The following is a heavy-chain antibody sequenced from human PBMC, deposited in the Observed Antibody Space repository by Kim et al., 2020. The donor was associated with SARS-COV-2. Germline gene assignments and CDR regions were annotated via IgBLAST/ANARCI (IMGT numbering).Heavy chain of an antibody. CDR3: ARNYDPLDH. D-gene: IGHD3-22*01. J-gene: IGHJ4*03. V-gene: IGHV1-2*02. CDR1: GFSFGGYY. CDR2: INSNGDGT. Sequence: ASVKVSCEASGFSFGGYYIQWVRQAPGQGLEWMGWINSNGDGTKYAQRFQGRVIMTRDTSTNTAYLELTSLTYDDTAVYYCARNYDPLDHWGHGTLVTAS.